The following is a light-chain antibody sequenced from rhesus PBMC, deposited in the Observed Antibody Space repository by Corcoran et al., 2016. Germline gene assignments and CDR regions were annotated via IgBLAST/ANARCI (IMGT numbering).Light chain of an antibody. CDR3: QQYYSYPYS. CDR2: SAS. J-gene: IGKJ2*01. CDR1: QSFSSS. Sequence: DIQMTQSLSSLSAFVGDTVTITCRASQSFSSSLAWYQQKPGKAPKFLIYSASSLQSGVPSRFSGIKSGTEFTLTISSLQPEDIASYYCQQYYSYPYSFGQGTNVGIK. V-gene: IGKV1-46*01.